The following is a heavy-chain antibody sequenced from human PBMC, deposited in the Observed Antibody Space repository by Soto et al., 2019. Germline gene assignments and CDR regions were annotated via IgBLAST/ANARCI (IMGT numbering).Heavy chain of an antibody. CDR1: GGSISSSNW. V-gene: IGHV4-4*02. J-gene: IGHJ6*02. CDR3: ARGLGGSYYYYYGMDV. CDR2: IYQSGST. D-gene: IGHD1-26*01. Sequence: QVQLQESGPGLVKPSGTLSLTCAVSGGSISSSNWWSWVRQPPGKGLEWIGEIYQSGSTNYNPSLKSRVTISGDKSKIQFSLKLSSVTAADTAVYYCARGLGGSYYYYYGMDVWGQGTTVTVSS.